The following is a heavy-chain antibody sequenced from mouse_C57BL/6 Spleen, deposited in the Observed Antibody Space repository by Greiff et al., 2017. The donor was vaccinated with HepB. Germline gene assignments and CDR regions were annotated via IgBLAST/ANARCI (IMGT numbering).Heavy chain of an antibody. CDR2: IYPRSGNT. J-gene: IGHJ1*03. Sequence: QVQLQQSGAELARPGASVKLSCKASGYTFTSYGISWVKQRTGQGLEWIGEIYPRSGNTYYNEKFKGKATLTADKSSSTAYMELRSLTSEDSAVYFCARKGTTVVAPYWYFDVWGTGTTVTVSS. D-gene: IGHD1-1*01. V-gene: IGHV1-81*01. CDR3: ARKGTTVVAPYWYFDV. CDR1: GYTFTSYG.